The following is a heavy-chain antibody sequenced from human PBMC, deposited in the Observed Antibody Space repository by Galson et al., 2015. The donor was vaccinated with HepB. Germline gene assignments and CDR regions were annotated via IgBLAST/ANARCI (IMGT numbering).Heavy chain of an antibody. V-gene: IGHV3-15*01. CDR2: IKSKTDGGTT. J-gene: IGHJ4*02. D-gene: IGHD5/OR15-5a*01. CDR3: TTDIFECLRLGPGPLIDY. Sequence: SLRLSCAASGFTFSNAWMSWVRQAPGKGLEWVGRIKSKTDGGTTDYAAPVKGRFTISRDDSKNTLYLQMNSLKTEDTAVYYCTTDIFECLRLGPGPLIDYWGQGTLVTVSS. CDR1: GFTFSNAW.